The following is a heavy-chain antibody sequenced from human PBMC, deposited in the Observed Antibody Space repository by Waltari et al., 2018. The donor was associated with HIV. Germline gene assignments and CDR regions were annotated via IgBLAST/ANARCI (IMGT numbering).Heavy chain of an antibody. Sequence: EVQVVESGGGLVKPGGSLRVSCASFKVNFDNVWMTWVRQAPGKGLQLVGRIKRKRDGGATDYAASVKGRFVISRDDSQNTLYVQMNSLKIEDTAMYYCTTGGYPTEAFDIWGQGTMVTVSS. V-gene: IGHV3-15*01. D-gene: IGHD6-25*01. J-gene: IGHJ3*02. CDR2: IKRKRDGGAT. CDR1: KVNFDNVW. CDR3: TTGGYPTEAFDI.